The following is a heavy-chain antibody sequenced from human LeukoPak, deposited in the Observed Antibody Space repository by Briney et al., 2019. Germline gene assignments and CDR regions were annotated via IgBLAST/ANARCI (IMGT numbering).Heavy chain of an antibody. J-gene: IGHJ5*02. CDR3: AREEAAMDNWFDP. CDR2: IRHSGST. Sequence: SGTLSLTCAVSGDSISDSDWWTWVRQPPGKGLEWIGEIRHSGSTNYNPSLKSRVTISVDTSKNQFSLKLSSVTAADTAVYYCAREEAAMDNWFDPWGQGTLVTVSS. D-gene: IGHD5-18*01. V-gene: IGHV4-4*02. CDR1: GDSISDSDW.